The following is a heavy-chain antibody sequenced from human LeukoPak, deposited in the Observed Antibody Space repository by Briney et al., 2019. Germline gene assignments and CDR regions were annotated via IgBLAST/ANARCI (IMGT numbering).Heavy chain of an antibody. CDR2: IRNKSDGGTA. Sequence: PGGSLRLSCAASGFTFSSYWMSWVRQAPGKGLVFVGRIRNKSDGGTADSADPLKGRFTISRDDSTNTLYLQMNSLETEDTAVYYCTTWGGSFSRYWGQGTLVTVSS. D-gene: IGHD1-26*01. V-gene: IGHV3-15*01. CDR3: TTWGGSFSRY. J-gene: IGHJ4*02. CDR1: GFTFSSYW.